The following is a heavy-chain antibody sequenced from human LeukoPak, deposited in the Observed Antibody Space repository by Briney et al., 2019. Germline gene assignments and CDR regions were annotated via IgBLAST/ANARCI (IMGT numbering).Heavy chain of an antibody. CDR1: GFTFTSTS. V-gene: IGHV3-48*02. D-gene: IGHD1-26*01. Sequence: PGGSLRLSCAASGFTFTSTSMNWVRQAPGKGLEWISYISSSSRTVHYADSVKGRFTISRDNAKNSLYLQMNSLRDEDTAVYYCARARDGSYDYWGQGTLVIVSS. CDR2: ISSSSRTV. CDR3: ARARDGSYDY. J-gene: IGHJ4*02.